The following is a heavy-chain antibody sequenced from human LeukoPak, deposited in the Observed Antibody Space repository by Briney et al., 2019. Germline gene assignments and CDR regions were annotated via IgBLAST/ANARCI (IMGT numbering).Heavy chain of an antibody. CDR1: GYTFTGYY. J-gene: IGHJ5*02. V-gene: IGHV1-2*02. CDR3: ARDTAMVTYWFDP. Sequence: GASVKVSGKASGYTFTGYYMHWVRQAPGQGLEWMGWINPNSGGTNYAQKFQGRVTMTRDTSISTAYMELSRLRSDDTAVYYCARDTAMVTYWFDPWGQGTLVTVSS. CDR2: INPNSGGT. D-gene: IGHD5-18*01.